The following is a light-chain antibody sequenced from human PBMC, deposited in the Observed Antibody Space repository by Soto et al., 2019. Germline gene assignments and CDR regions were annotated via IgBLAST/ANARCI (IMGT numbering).Light chain of an antibody. V-gene: IGKV3-20*01. Sequence: EIVLTQSPGTLSLSPGERATLSCRASQSVSSSYLAWYQQKPGQAPRLLIYGASSRPTGIPDRFSGSGSGTDFTLTISRLEPEDFAVYYCQQYGSSPPLTFGGGTKVDIK. CDR1: QSVSSSY. CDR2: GAS. J-gene: IGKJ4*01. CDR3: QQYGSSPPLT.